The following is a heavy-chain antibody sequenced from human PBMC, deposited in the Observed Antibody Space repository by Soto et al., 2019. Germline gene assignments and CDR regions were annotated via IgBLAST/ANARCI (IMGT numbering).Heavy chain of an antibody. CDR2: IYYSGST. J-gene: IGHJ4*02. D-gene: IGHD6-13*01. V-gene: IGHV4-59*08. CDR3: ARHGPSIAAAGPFDY. CDR1: GGSISSYY. Sequence: NPSETLSLTCTVSGGSISSYYWSWIRQPPGKGLEWIGYIYYSGSTNYNPSLKSRVTISVDTSKNQFSLKLSSVTAADTAVYYCARHGPSIAAAGPFDYWGQGTLVTVSS.